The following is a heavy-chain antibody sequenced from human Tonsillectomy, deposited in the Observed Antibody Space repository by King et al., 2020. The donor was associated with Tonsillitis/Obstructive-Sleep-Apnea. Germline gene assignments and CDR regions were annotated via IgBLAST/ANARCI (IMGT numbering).Heavy chain of an antibody. CDR1: GFAFSNSW. J-gene: IGHJ4*02. CDR3: ARDLLVS. CDR2: MKPDGSGE. D-gene: IGHD6-13*01. V-gene: IGHV3-7*04. Sequence: VQLVESGGGLVQPGGSLRLSCVASGFAFSNSWMTWVRQAPGKGLEWVAIMKPDGSGEYYVESVGDRFTISRDNARNSLYLQMNSLRAEDTAVYYCARDLLVSGGQGTLVTVSS.